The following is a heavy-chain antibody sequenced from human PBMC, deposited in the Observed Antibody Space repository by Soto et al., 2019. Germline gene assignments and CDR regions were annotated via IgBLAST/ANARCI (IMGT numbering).Heavy chain of an antibody. CDR3: ARLADSASGSLVDL. CDR2: IYPGESDT. J-gene: IGHJ5*02. D-gene: IGHD3-10*01. V-gene: IGHV5-51*01. Sequence: EVQLVQSGAEVKKPGESLRISCKGSGYSFTSYWIGWVRQMPGKGLEWMGVIYPGESDTSDSPSFQGQATISVDKSISTTYLQWSSLKASDTAIYYCARLADSASGSLVDLWGQGTLVAVST. CDR1: GYSFTSYW.